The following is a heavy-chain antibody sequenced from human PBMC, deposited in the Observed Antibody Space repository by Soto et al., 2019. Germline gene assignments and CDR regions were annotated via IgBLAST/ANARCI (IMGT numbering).Heavy chain of an antibody. CDR3: ARAQDIVVVVSPFGY. CDR2: INAGNGNT. CDR1: GYTFTSYA. D-gene: IGHD2-15*01. V-gene: IGHV1-3*01. Sequence: ASVKVSCKASGYTFTSYAMHWVRQAPGQRLEWMGWINAGNGNTKYSQKFQGRVTITRDTSASTAYMELSSLRSEDTAVYYCARAQDIVVVVSPFGYWGQGTLVTVS. J-gene: IGHJ4*02.